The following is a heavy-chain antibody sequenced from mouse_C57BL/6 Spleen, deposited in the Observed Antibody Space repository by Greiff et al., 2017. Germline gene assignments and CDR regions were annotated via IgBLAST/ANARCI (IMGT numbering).Heavy chain of an antibody. CDR1: GYTFTDYY. J-gene: IGHJ3*01. V-gene: IGHV1-19*01. CDR3: AIYDSEFAY. D-gene: IGHD2-3*01. CDR2: INPYNGGT. Sequence: VQLQQSGPVLVKPGASVKMSCKASGYTFTDYYMNWVKQSHGKSLEWIGVINPYNGGTSYNQKFKGKATLTVDKSSSTAYMELNSLTSEDSAVYYCAIYDSEFAYWGQGTLVTVSA.